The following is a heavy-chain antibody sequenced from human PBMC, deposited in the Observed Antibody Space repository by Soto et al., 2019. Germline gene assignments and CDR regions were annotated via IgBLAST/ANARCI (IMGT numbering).Heavy chain of an antibody. CDR2: IVVGSGNT. Sequence: GASVKVSCKASGFTFTSSAVQWVRQARGQRLEWIGWIVVGSGNTNYAQKFQERVTITRDMYTSTAYMELSSLRSEDTAVYYSAPGKLAIWSDPFQNWFDPWGQGTMVTVSS. V-gene: IGHV1-58*01. CDR3: APGKLAIWSDPFQNWFDP. CDR1: GFTFTSSA. J-gene: IGHJ5*02. D-gene: IGHD3-10*01.